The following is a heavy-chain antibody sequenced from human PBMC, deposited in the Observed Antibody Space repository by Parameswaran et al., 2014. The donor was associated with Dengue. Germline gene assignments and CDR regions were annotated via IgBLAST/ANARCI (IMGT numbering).Heavy chain of an antibody. Sequence: WVRQAPGQGLEWMGWINTNTGLPTYAQAFTGRFVFSLDTSVSTAYLQISSLKADDSALYFCARDRSSITVFGVVSASGALDVWGQGTRSPSPQ. CDR2: INTNTGLP. J-gene: IGHJ3*01. D-gene: IGHD3-3*01. CDR3: ARDRSSITVFGVVSASGALDV. V-gene: IGHV7-4-1*02.